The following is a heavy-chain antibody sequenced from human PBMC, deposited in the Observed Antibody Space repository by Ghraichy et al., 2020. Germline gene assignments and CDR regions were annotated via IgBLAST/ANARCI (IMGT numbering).Heavy chain of an antibody. CDR1: GFTFSSYA. V-gene: IGHV3-23*01. D-gene: IGHD5-18*01. Sequence: AGSLRLSCAASGFTFSSYAMSWVRQAPGKGLEWVSAISGSGGSTYYADSVKGRFTISRDNSKNTLYLQMNSLRAEDTAVYYCAKVLGYGYRGDYWGQGTLVTVSS. CDR2: ISGSGGST. J-gene: IGHJ4*02. CDR3: AKVLGYGYRGDY.